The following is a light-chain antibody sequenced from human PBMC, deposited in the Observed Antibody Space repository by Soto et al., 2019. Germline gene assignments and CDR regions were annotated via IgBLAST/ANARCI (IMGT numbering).Light chain of an antibody. CDR2: EVS. CDR1: SSDVGGYNY. J-gene: IGLJ2*01. V-gene: IGLV2-8*01. Sequence: QSALTQPPSASGSPGPSVTISCTGTSSDVGGYNYVSWYQQHPGKAPKLMIYEVSKRTSGVPDRFSGSKSGNTASLTVSGLQAEDEADYYCSSYAGSNNVVFGGGTTLTVL. CDR3: SSYAGSNNVV.